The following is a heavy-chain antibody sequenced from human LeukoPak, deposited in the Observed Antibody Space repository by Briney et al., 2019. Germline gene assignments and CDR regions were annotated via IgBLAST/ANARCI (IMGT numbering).Heavy chain of an antibody. J-gene: IGHJ4*02. V-gene: IGHV3-66*01. CDR1: GFTVSSNY. CDR3: AKDRDFWSGLTGY. Sequence: PGGSLRLSCAASGFTVSSNYMSWVRQAPGKGLEWVSVIYSGGSTYYADSAKGRFTISRDNSKNTLYLQMNSLRAEDTAVYYCAKDRDFWSGLTGYWGQGTLVTVSS. D-gene: IGHD3-3*01. CDR2: IYSGGST.